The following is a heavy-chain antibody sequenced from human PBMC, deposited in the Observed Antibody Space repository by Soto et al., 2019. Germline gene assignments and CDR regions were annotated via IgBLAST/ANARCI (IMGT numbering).Heavy chain of an antibody. CDR3: ARDGNYDFSSGYQASLWFDP. CDR1: GYTFTGYY. Sequence: ASVKVSCKASGYTFTGYYMHWVRQAPGQGLEWMGWINPNSGGTNYAQKFQGRVTMTRDTSISTAYMELSRLRSDDTAVYYCARDGNYDFSSGYQASLWFDPWGQGTLVTVSS. D-gene: IGHD3-3*01. CDR2: INPNSGGT. V-gene: IGHV1-2*02. J-gene: IGHJ5*02.